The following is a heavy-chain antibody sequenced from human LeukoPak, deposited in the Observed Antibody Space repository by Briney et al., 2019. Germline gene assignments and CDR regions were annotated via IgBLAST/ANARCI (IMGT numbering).Heavy chain of an antibody. D-gene: IGHD1/OR15-1a*01. J-gene: IGHJ3*02. CDR3: ARGYGTDAFDI. CDR1: GYTFTGYY. Sequence: ASVKVSCKASGYTFTGYYMHWVRQAPGQGLEWMGIINPSGGSTSYAQKFQGRVTMTRDMSTSTVYMELSSLRSEDTAVYYCARGYGTDAFDIWGQGTMVTVSS. CDR2: INPSGGST. V-gene: IGHV1-46*01.